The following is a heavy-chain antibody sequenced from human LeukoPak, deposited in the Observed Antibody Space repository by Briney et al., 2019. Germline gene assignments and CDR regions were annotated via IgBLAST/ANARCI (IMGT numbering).Heavy chain of an antibody. Sequence: GGSLRLSCAAFGFTFISYELNWVRQAPGKGLEWVSYISSSGSTIYYADSVKGRFTISRDNAKNSLYLQMNSLRAEDTAVYYCVRWYRAFDIWGQGTMVTVSS. CDR2: ISSSGSTI. CDR3: VRWYRAFDI. CDR1: GFTFISYE. D-gene: IGHD2-15*01. J-gene: IGHJ3*02. V-gene: IGHV3-48*03.